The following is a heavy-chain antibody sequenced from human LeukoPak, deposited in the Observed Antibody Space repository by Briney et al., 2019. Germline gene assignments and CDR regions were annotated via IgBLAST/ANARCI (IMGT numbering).Heavy chain of an antibody. D-gene: IGHD1-14*01. CDR2: IGGSGGRI. Sequence: GSLRLSCAVSGFTFSSHDMSWVRQAPGKGLEWVSVIGGSGGRIFYADSVKGRFTISRDNSKNTLFLQMNSLRAEDTAIYYCARLTDYWGQGTLVTVSS. CDR1: GFTFSSHD. CDR3: ARLTDY. V-gene: IGHV3-23*01. J-gene: IGHJ4*02.